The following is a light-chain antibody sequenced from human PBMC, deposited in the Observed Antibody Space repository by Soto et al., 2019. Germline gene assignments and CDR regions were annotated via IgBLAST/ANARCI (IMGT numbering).Light chain of an antibody. CDR2: ESN. CDR3: GAWDTSLSAGV. CDR1: SSNIGNNY. J-gene: IGLJ3*02. V-gene: IGLV1-51*02. Sequence: QSVLTQPPSVSAAPGQKVTISCSGSSSNIGNNYVSCYQQFPGTAPKLLIYESNKRPSGIPDRFSASKSGTSATLGITGLQTGDEADYYCGAWDTSLSAGVFGGGTKLTVL.